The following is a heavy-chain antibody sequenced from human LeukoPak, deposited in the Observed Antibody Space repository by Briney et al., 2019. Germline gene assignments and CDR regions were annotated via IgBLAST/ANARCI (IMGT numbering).Heavy chain of an antibody. CDR2: IYHSGST. V-gene: IGHV4-30-2*01. Sequence: PSETLSLTCAVSGGSISSGGYSWSWIRQPPGKGLEWIGYIYHSGSTYYNPSLKSRVTISVDRSKNQFSLKLSSVTAADTAVYYCASGGTAAEYLQHWGQGTLVTVSS. D-gene: IGHD2-15*01. CDR1: GGSISSGGYS. CDR3: ASGGTAAEYLQH. J-gene: IGHJ1*01.